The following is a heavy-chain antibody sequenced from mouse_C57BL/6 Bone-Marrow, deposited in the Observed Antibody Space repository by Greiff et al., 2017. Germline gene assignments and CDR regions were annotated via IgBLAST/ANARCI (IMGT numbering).Heavy chain of an antibody. J-gene: IGHJ2*01. CDR2: IYPGSGNT. Sequence: KQSGAELVRPGASVKLSCKASGYTFTDYYINWVKQRPGQGLEWIARIYPGSGNTYYNEKFKGKATLTAEKSSSTAYMQLSSLTSEDSAVYFCARGNMITLYYFDYWGKGTTLTVSS. CDR3: ARGNMITLYYFDY. V-gene: IGHV1-76*01. D-gene: IGHD2-4*01. CDR1: GYTFTDYY.